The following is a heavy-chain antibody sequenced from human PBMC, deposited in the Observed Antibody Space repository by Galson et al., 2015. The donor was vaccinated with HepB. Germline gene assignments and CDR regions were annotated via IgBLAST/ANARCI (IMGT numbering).Heavy chain of an antibody. D-gene: IGHD2-2*02. Sequence: SVKVSCKASGYTFTGYYMHWVRQAPGQGLEWMGWINPNSGGTNYAQKFQGRVTMTRDTSISTAYMELSRLRSDDTAVYYCARVREAIRPGDRRYYYYYGMDVWGQGTTVTVSS. CDR2: INPNSGGT. CDR3: ARVREAIRPGDRRYYYYYGMDV. CDR1: GYTFTGYY. J-gene: IGHJ6*02. V-gene: IGHV1-2*02.